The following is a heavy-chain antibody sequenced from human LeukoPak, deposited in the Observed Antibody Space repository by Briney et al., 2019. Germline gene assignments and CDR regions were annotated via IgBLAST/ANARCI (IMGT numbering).Heavy chain of an antibody. D-gene: IGHD6-19*01. CDR1: GFTFSSYG. CDR3: ARDRSRVAGTDLDY. Sequence: PGGSLRLSCAASGFTFSSYGMHWVRQAPGKGLEWVAVIWYDGSNKYYADSVKGRFTISRDNAKNSLYLQMNSLRAEDTAVYYCARDRSRVAGTDLDYWGQGTLVTVSS. V-gene: IGHV3-33*01. J-gene: IGHJ4*02. CDR2: IWYDGSNK.